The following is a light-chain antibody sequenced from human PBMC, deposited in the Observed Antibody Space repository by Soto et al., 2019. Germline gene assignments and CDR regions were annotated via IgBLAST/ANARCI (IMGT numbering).Light chain of an antibody. CDR1: QSVSSSY. Sequence: EIVLTQSPGTLSLSPGERATLSCRASQSVSSSYLTWYQQKPGQAPRLLIYGTSTRATGIPDRFSGRGSGTHFTPTRSGLQPEDFAVYYCQQYAGSPCTFGQGTKVAIK. CDR3: QQYAGSPCT. V-gene: IGKV3-20*01. J-gene: IGKJ1*01. CDR2: GTS.